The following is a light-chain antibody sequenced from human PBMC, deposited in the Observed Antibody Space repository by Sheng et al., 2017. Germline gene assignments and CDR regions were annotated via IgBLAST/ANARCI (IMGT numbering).Light chain of an antibody. CDR2: HAS. Sequence: EIVLTQSPATLSLSPGERATLSCRASQSIKTFLAWYQQKPGQAPRLLIYHASNRATGIPARFSGSGSGTDFTLTISSLEPEDFAFYYCQQYHNWPRTFGQGTKVEIK. CDR3: QQYHNWPRT. J-gene: IGKJ1*01. V-gene: IGKV3-11*01. CDR1: QSIKTF.